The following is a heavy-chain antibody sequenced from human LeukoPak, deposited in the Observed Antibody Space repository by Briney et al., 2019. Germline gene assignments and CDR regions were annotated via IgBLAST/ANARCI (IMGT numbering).Heavy chain of an antibody. CDR1: GFTFNSYT. CDR2: ISSRSSYI. Sequence: GGSLRLSCAASGFTFNSYTMNWVRQAPGKGLEWVSSISSRSSYIYYADSVKGRFTISRDNAKNSLYLQMNSLWAEDTAVYYCARDHSCGGDCYSPDYFDYWGQGTLVTVSS. V-gene: IGHV3-21*01. J-gene: IGHJ4*02. CDR3: ARDHSCGGDCYSPDYFDY. D-gene: IGHD2-21*02.